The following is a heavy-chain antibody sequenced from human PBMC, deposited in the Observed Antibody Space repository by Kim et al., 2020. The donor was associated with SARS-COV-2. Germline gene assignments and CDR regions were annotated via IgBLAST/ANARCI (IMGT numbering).Heavy chain of an antibody. J-gene: IGHJ4*02. D-gene: IGHD4-17*01. CDR1: GYTFTSYA. CDR2: INAGNGNT. V-gene: IGHV1-3*01. Sequence: ASVKVSCKASGYTFTSYAMHWVRQAPGQRLEWMGWINAGNGNTKYSQKFQGRVTITRDTSASTAYMELSSLRSEDTAVYYCARGGRPLRWYHIYYFDYWGQGTLVTVSS. CDR3: ARGGRPLRWYHIYYFDY.